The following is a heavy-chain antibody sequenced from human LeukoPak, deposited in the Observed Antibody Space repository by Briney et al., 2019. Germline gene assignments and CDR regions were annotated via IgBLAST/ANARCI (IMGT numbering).Heavy chain of an antibody. J-gene: IGHJ4*02. CDR1: GFTFSSYG. CDR2: ISNSGTTT. Sequence: GGSLRLSCAASGFTFSSYGMYWARQAPGKGLEWVSAISNSGTTTYYADSVKGRFTISRENSKNTLYLQMNSLRAEDTALYYCAKVDRSGRILTGVDFWGQGTLVTVSS. CDR3: AKVDRSGRILTGVDF. V-gene: IGHV3-23*01. D-gene: IGHD6-25*01.